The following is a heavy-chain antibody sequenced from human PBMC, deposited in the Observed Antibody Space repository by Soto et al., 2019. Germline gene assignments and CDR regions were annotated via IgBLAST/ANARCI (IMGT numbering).Heavy chain of an antibody. D-gene: IGHD2-21*02. CDR2: IHSDGSST. J-gene: IGHJ3*01. Sequence: EVQLVESEGGLVQRGGSLRLSCAASGFTFNYYWMHWVRQAPGQGLVWVSHIHSDGSSTTYADSVKGRFTISRDNAKNTRYLKMNSRRAEDTAVYYCARGDKGGFDLWGQGTTVTVSS. CDR3: ARGDKGGFDL. CDR1: GFTFNYYW. V-gene: IGHV3-74*01.